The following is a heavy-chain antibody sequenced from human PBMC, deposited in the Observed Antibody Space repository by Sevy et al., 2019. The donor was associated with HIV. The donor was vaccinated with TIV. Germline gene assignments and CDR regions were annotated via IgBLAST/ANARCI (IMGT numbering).Heavy chain of an antibody. J-gene: IGHJ6*02. CDR2: ISAYNGNT. D-gene: IGHD3-9*01. CDR1: GYTFTSYG. CDR3: ARALRYFDWLPYYYYGMDV. V-gene: IGHV1-18*01. Sequence: ASVKVSCKASGYTFTSYGISWVRQAPGQGLEWMGWISAYNGNTNYAQKLQGRVTMTTDTSTGTAYMELRSLRSDDTAVYYCARALRYFDWLPYYYYGMDVWGQGTTVTVSS.